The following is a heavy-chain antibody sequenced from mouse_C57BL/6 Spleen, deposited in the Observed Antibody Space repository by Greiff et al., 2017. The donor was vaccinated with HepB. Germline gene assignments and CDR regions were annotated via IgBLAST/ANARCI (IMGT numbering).Heavy chain of an antibody. CDR1: GYTFTDYE. Sequence: VKLVESGAELVRPGASVTLSCKASGYTFTDYEMHWVKQTPVHGLEWIGAIDPETGGTDYNQKFKGKAILTADKSSSTAYMELRSLTSEDSAVYYCTRSDDCYYSDWFAYWGQGTLVTVSA. CDR2: IDPETGGT. CDR3: TRSDDCYYSDWFAY. J-gene: IGHJ3*01. V-gene: IGHV1-15*01. D-gene: IGHD2-3*01.